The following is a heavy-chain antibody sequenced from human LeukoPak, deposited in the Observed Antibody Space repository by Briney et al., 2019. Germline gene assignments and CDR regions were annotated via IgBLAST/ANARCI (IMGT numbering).Heavy chain of an antibody. V-gene: IGHV3-9*01. CDR3: AKDVAPAIAVAGYYFDY. CDR2: ISWNSGSI. CDR1: GFTFDDYA. Sequence: GGSLRHSCAASGFTFDDYAMHWVRQAPGKGLEWVSGISWNSGSIGYADSVKGRFTISRDNAKNSLYLQMNSLRAEDTALYYCAKDVAPAIAVAGYYFDYWGQGTLVTVSS. D-gene: IGHD6-19*01. J-gene: IGHJ4*02.